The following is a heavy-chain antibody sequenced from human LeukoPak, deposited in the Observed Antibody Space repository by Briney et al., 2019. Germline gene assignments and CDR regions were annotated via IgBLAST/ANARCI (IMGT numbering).Heavy chain of an antibody. CDR1: GGSISSSSYY. CDR3: ARVGSSSSFAGRGFFDI. Sequence: PSETLSLTCTVSGGSISSSSYYWGWIRQPPGKGLEWIGSIYYSGSTYYNPSLKSRVTISVDTSKNQFSLKLSSVTAADTAVYYCARVGSSSSFAGRGFFDIWGQGTMVTVSS. D-gene: IGHD6-6*01. J-gene: IGHJ3*02. CDR2: IYYSGST. V-gene: IGHV4-39*07.